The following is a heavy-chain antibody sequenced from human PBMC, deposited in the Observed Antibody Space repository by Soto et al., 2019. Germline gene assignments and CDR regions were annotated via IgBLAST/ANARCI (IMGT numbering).Heavy chain of an antibody. CDR1: GFAFSNYA. Sequence: EVQLLESGGGLVQPGGSLRLSCVASGFAFSNYALGWVRQAPGKGLEWVSGISGGSETTSYADSVKGRFTISRDNSKDTLFLPMNSLRAEDTATYFCAKDRYGGCGELFFDKWGQGTLVTVSS. V-gene: IGHV3-23*01. D-gene: IGHD3-10*01. CDR3: AKDRYGGCGELFFDK. CDR2: ISGGSETT. J-gene: IGHJ4*02.